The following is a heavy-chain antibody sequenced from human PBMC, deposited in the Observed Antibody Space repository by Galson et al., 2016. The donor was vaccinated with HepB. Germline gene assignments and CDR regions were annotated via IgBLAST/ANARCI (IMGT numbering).Heavy chain of an antibody. V-gene: IGHV4-59*01. D-gene: IGHD6-19*01. CDR1: GSSISSYY. J-gene: IGHJ4*02. CDR2: IYYSGTT. Sequence: SETLSLTCTVSGSSISSYYWSWIRQPPGKGLEWIAYIYYSGTTNYNPSLKSRVTISVDTFKNQFSLKMNSVTAADTAVYYCARGRGGSGSPFEHWGQGTLVPGSS. CDR3: ARGRGGSGSPFEH.